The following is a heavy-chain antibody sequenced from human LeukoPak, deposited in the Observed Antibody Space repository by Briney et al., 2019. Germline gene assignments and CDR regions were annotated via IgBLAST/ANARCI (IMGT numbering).Heavy chain of an antibody. CDR2: ISAYNGNT. CDR3: ARDILPIVVVPAAPDY. J-gene: IGHJ4*02. D-gene: IGHD2-2*01. V-gene: IGHV1-18*01. Sequence: ASVKVSCTASGYTFTSYGISWVRQAPGQGLEWMGWISAYNGNTNYAQKLQGRVTMPTDTSTSTAYMELRSLRSDDTAVYYCARDILPIVVVPAAPDYWGQGTLVTVSS. CDR1: GYTFTSYG.